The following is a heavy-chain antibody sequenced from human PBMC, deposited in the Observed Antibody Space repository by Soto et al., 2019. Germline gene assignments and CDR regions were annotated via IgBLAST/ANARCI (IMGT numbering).Heavy chain of an antibody. CDR1: GYSFTRYL. J-gene: IGHJ6*02. CDR2: IYPGDSDT. V-gene: IGHV5-51*01. CDR3: ARTSAAGKYYYGMDV. D-gene: IGHD6-13*01. Sequence: PGESLKLSCKGSGYSFTRYLIGWVRQMPGKGLEWMGIIYPGDSDTRYSPSFQGQVTISADKSISTAYLQWSSLKASDTAMYYCARTSAAGKYYYGMDVWGQGTTVTVSS.